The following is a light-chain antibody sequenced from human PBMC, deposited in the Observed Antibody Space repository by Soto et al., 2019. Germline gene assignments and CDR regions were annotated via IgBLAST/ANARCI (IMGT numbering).Light chain of an antibody. CDR1: QDISNF. V-gene: IGKV1-33*01. CDR3: QQYDSLPFT. Sequence: DIQMTQSPSSLSASVGDRVAITCQARQDISNFLNWYQQKPGKAPKLLTYDASDLETGVPSRFSGSGSGTDFTFTISNLQPEDFATYYCQQYDSLPFTFGPGTKVDFK. CDR2: DAS. J-gene: IGKJ3*01.